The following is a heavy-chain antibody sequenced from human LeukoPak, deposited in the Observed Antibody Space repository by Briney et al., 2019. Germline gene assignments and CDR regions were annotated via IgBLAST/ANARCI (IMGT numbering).Heavy chain of an antibody. D-gene: IGHD3-22*01. CDR2: ISWNSGSI. CDR1: GFTFDDYA. V-gene: IGHV3-9*01. CDR3: AKTPGRMVVVITTEWYFDL. Sequence: PGGSLRLSCAASGFTFDDYAMHWVRQAPGKGLEWVSGISWNSGSIGYADSVKGRFTISRDNAKNSLYLQMNSLRAEDTALYYCAKTPGRMVVVITTEWYFDLWAVAPWSLSPQ. J-gene: IGHJ2*01.